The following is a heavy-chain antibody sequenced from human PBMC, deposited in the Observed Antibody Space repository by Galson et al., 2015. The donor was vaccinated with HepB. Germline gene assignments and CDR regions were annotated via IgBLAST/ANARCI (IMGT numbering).Heavy chain of an antibody. J-gene: IGHJ4*02. CDR1: GGSISSSY. V-gene: IGHV4-59*01. CDR3: ARVRVWSSSWYGIDY. Sequence: SETLSLTCTVSGGSISSSYWSWIRQPPGKGLEWIGDISYSGNTNYNPSLKSRVTISVDTSKNQFSLKLSSVTAADTAVYYCARVRVWSSSWYGIDYWGQGTLVTVSS. D-gene: IGHD6-13*01. CDR2: ISYSGNT.